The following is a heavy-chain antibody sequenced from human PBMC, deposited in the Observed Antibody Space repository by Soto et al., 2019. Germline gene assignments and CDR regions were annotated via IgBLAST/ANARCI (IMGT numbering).Heavy chain of an antibody. J-gene: IGHJ4*02. CDR2: IRSKAYGGTT. Sequence: GGSLRLSCTASGFTFGDYAMSWFRQAPGKGLEWVGFIRSKAYGGTTEYAASVKGRFTISREDSKSIAYLQMNSLKTEDTAVYYCTRTPSITIFGVVITPPPFDYWGQGTLVTVSS. CDR1: GFTFGDYA. D-gene: IGHD3-3*01. CDR3: TRTPSITIFGVVITPPPFDY. V-gene: IGHV3-49*03.